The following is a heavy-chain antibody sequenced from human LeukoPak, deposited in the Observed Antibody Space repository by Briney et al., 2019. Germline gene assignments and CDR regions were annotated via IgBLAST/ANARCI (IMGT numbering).Heavy chain of an antibody. CDR1: GYTFNSYY. CDR3: ARDHSSSWYYYYYYMDV. D-gene: IGHD6-13*01. Sequence: ASVKVSCKASGYTFNSYYMHWVRQAPGQGLEWMGIINPSGGSTSYAQKFQGRVTMTRDTSTSTVYMELSSLRSEDTAVYYCARDHSSSWYYYYYYMDVWGKGTTVTISS. CDR2: INPSGGST. J-gene: IGHJ6*03. V-gene: IGHV1-46*02.